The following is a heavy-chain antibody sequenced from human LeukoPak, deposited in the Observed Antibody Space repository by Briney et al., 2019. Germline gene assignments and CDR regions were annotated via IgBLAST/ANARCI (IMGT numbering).Heavy chain of an antibody. CDR2: ISSRSTYI. CDR3: ARVPSDIVVVVAATPDY. Sequence: PGGSLRLSCAASGFTFSSYSMNWVRQAPGKGLEWVSSISSRSTYIYYADSVKGRFTISRDNAKNSLTLQMNSLRAEDTAVYYCARVPSDIVVVVAATPDYWGQGTVVTVSS. J-gene: IGHJ4*02. D-gene: IGHD2-15*01. CDR1: GFTFSSYS. V-gene: IGHV3-21*01.